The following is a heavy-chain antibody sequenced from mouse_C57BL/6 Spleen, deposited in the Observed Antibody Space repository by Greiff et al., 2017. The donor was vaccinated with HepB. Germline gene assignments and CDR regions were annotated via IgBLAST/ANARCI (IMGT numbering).Heavy chain of an antibody. D-gene: IGHD2-4*01. CDR1: GYTFTSYW. V-gene: IGHV1-5*01. J-gene: IGHJ3*01. CDR2: IYPGNSDT. CDR3: TRPPIYDYDVGAY. Sequence: EVKLVESGTVLARPGASVKMSCKTSGYTFTSYWMHWVKQRPGQGLEWIGAIYPGNSDTSYNQKFKGKAKLTAVTSASTAYMELSSLTNEDSAVYYCTRPPIYDYDVGAYWGQGTLVTVSA.